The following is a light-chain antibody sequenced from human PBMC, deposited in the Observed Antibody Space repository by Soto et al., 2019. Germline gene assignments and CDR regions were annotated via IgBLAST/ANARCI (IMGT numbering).Light chain of an antibody. CDR3: SSYRSSSTQV. Sequence: QSALTQPASVSGSPGQSITISCTGTSSDVGGYNYVSWYQQHPGKAPKLMIYEVSNRPSGVSNRFSGSKSGNTASLTISGLEAEDEADYYGSSYRSSSTQVFGTGTKLTVL. J-gene: IGLJ1*01. V-gene: IGLV2-14*01. CDR1: SSDVGGYNY. CDR2: EVS.